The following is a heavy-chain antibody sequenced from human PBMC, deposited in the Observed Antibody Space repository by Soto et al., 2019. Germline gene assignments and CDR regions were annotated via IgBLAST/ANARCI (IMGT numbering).Heavy chain of an antibody. V-gene: IGHV3-30*18. D-gene: IGHD3-3*01. CDR2: ISYHGSIQ. CDR1: GFTFSSYG. J-gene: IGHJ4*02. Sequence: GGSLRLSCAASGFTFSSYGMHWVRQAPGKGLEWVAVISYHGSIQYYADSVKGRFTISRDNSRNTLYLQMNSLRTEDTAVYYCAKVVLAFRGPDSLDYWGQGTLVTVSS. CDR3: AKVVLAFRGPDSLDY.